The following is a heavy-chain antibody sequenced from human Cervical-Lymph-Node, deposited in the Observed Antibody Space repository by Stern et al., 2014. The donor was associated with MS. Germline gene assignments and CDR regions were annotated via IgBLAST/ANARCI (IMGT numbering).Heavy chain of an antibody. Sequence: QLVESGPEVKKPGTSVKVSCKASGFTFTSSAVQWVRQARGQRLGWIGWVGVGSGNTNYAQKFQERVTITRDMSTSTAYMELSSLRSEDTAVYYCAAEPMYYSDSVGAFDIWGQGTMVTVSS. CDR2: VGVGSGNT. D-gene: IGHD3-22*01. J-gene: IGHJ3*02. V-gene: IGHV1-58*01. CDR3: AAEPMYYSDSVGAFDI. CDR1: GFTFTSSA.